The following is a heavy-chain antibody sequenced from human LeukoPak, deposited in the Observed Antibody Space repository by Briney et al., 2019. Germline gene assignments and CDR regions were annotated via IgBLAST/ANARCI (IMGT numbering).Heavy chain of an antibody. V-gene: IGHV3-23*01. CDR3: ARGYGEAAGTHFDY. J-gene: IGHJ4*02. Sequence: PGGSLRLSCAASGFTFSTYAMSWVRQAPGKGLEWVSGISGSGGSTYYADSVKGRFTISRHNSKNTLYLQMNSLRAEDTAVYYCARGYGEAAGTHFDYWGQGALVTVSS. CDR1: GFTFSTYA. CDR2: ISGSGGST. D-gene: IGHD6-13*01.